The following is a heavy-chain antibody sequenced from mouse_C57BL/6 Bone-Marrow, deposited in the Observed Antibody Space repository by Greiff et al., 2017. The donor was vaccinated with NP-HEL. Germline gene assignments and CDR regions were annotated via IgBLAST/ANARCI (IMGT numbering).Heavy chain of an antibody. CDR3: AREKDGSSLFAY. V-gene: IGHV1-82*01. Sequence: VQLQQSGPELVKPGASVKISCKASGYAFSSSWMNWVKQRPGKGLEWIGRIYPGDGDTNYNGKFKGKATLTSDKSSSTAYMQLSSLTSEDSAVYFCAREKDGSSLFAYWGQGTLVTVSA. D-gene: IGHD1-1*01. CDR2: IYPGDGDT. CDR1: GYAFSSSW. J-gene: IGHJ3*01.